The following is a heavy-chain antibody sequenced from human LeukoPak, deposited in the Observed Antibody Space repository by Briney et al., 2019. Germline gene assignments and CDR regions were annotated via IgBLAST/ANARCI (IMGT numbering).Heavy chain of an antibody. Sequence: GGSLRLSRAASGFTFSGYAMSWVRQAPGKGLEWVSAVRGNAITTYYADSVMGRFTISRDNSKNTLFLQMNSLRAEDTAVYYCAKDDGGYNCGYNFDYWGQGTLVTVSS. CDR3: AKDDGGYNCGYNFDY. D-gene: IGHD5-18*01. V-gene: IGHV3-23*01. CDR1: GFTFSGYA. J-gene: IGHJ4*02. CDR2: VRGNAITT.